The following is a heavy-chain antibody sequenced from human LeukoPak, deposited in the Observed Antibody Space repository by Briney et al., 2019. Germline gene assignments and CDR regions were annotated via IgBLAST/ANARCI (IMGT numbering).Heavy chain of an antibody. V-gene: IGHV4-4*02. D-gene: IGHD1-1*01. CDR3: ARGVSNFELEGPLGFDP. Sequence: PSGTLSLTCADSGGSISGSNWWSWVRQPPGKGLEWIGEIYHSGSTNYNPSLKSRVTISVDKSKNQSSLKLSSVTAADTAVYYCARGVSNFELEGPLGFDPWGQGTLVTVSS. J-gene: IGHJ5*02. CDR1: GGSISGSNW. CDR2: IYHSGST.